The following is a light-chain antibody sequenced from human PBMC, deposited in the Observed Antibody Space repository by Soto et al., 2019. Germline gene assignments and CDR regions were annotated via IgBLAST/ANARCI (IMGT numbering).Light chain of an antibody. CDR3: QQRSNWPP. J-gene: IGKJ3*01. CDR2: DAS. Sequence: EIVLTQSPATLSLSPGERATLSCRASQSVSNYLAWYQQKPGQAPRLLIYDASNSATGLPARFSGSGSGTDFTLTIRSLEPDDFAVYYCQQRSNWPPFVPGTKVDIK. V-gene: IGKV3-11*01. CDR1: QSVSNY.